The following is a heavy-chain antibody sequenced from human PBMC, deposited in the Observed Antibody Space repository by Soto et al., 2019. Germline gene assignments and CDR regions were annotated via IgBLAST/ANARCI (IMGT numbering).Heavy chain of an antibody. V-gene: IGHV4-4*02. CDR3: AREVLLWFGESVYYYCMDV. D-gene: IGHD3-10*01. CDR1: GASISSSNW. CDR2: IYHSGST. Sequence: SDILSITCAVSGASISSSNWSSWVRQPPGKGLEWIGEIYHSGSTNYNPSLKSRVTISVDKSKNQFSLKLSSVTAADTAVYYCAREVLLWFGESVYYYCMDVWGQGTTVT. J-gene: IGHJ6*02.